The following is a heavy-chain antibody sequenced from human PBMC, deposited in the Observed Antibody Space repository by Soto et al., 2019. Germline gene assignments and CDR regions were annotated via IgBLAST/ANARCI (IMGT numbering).Heavy chain of an antibody. CDR2: IYYSGST. J-gene: IGHJ4*02. CDR1: GGSISSGGYY. V-gene: IGHV4-31*03. CDR3: ARGGCTNGVCSPFDY. D-gene: IGHD2-8*01. Sequence: QVQLQESGPGLVKPSQTLSLTCTVSGGSISSGGYYWSWIRQHPGKGLEWNGYIYYSGSTYYNPSLKSRVTISVDTSKNQFSLKLSSVTAADTAVYYCARGGCTNGVCSPFDYWGQGTLVTVSS.